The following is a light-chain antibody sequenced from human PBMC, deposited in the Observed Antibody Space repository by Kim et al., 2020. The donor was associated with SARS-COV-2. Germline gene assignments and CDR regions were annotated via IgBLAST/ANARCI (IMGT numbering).Light chain of an antibody. Sequence: SASGVDRVTITCRARQGISNYLAWFPQTPGKAPKSLIYAASSLQNGLPSRFSGSGSGTEFTLTISSLQPEDFATYYCQRYNIFPYTFGQGTKLEI. CDR2: AAS. CDR1: QGISNY. V-gene: IGKV1-16*01. CDR3: QRYNIFPYT. J-gene: IGKJ2*01.